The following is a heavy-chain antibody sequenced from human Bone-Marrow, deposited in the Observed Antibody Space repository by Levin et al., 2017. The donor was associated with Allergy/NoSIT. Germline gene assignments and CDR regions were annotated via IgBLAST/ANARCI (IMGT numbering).Heavy chain of an antibody. Sequence: GGSLRLSCAASGFTFDDYAMHWVRQAPGKGLEWVSGISWNSGSIGYADSVKGRFTISRDNAKNSLYLQMNSLRAEDTALYYCAKDILASNYRTDAFDIWGQGTMVTVSS. CDR3: AKDILASNYRTDAFDI. CDR1: GFTFDDYA. V-gene: IGHV3-9*01. D-gene: IGHD4-11*01. J-gene: IGHJ3*02. CDR2: ISWNSGSI.